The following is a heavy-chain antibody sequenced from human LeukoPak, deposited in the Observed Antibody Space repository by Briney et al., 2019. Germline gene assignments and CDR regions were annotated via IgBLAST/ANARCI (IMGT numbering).Heavy chain of an antibody. V-gene: IGHV1-18*01. CDR2: ISAYNGNT. CDR3: ARDFRFEWELPIAYYFDY. CDR1: GYTFTSYG. D-gene: IGHD1-26*01. J-gene: IGHJ4*02. Sequence: ASVKVSCKASGYTFTSYGISWVRQAPGQGLEWMGWISAYNGNTNYAQKLQGRVTMTTDTSTSTAYMELRSLRSDDTAVYYCARDFRFEWELPIAYYFDYWGQGTLVTVSS.